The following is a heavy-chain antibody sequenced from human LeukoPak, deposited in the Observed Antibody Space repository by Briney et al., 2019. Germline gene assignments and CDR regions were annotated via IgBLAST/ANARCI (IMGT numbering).Heavy chain of an antibody. CDR2: ISYSGST. CDR3: ATHRTNNYGSGQPFDY. V-gene: IGHV4-39*01. CDR1: GGSISSSSYY. Sequence: SETLSLTCTVSGGSISSSSYYWGWIRQPPGKGLDWIGSISYSGSTHYNPSLKSRVTISVDTSKNQFSLKLSSVTAADTAVYYCATHRTNNYGSGQPFDYWGQGTLVTVSS. J-gene: IGHJ4*02. D-gene: IGHD3-10*01.